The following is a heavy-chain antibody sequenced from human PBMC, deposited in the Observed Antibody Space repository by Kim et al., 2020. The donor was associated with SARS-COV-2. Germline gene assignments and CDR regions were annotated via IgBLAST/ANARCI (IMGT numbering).Heavy chain of an antibody. D-gene: IGHD1-26*01. V-gene: IGHV1-69*13. CDR2: IFPFFGSP. Sequence: SVKVSCKSSGGTFSSYGISWVRQAPGQGLEWMGGIFPFFGSPNYPQKFQARVTITADDSTTTVYMDLTSLISEDTAVYYCARAKYSGNYYTAFDIWGQATMITISS. CDR3: ARAKYSGNYYTAFDI. J-gene: IGHJ3*02. CDR1: GGTFSSYG.